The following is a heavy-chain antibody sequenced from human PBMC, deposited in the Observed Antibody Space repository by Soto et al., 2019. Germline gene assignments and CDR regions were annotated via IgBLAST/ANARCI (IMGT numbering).Heavy chain of an antibody. CDR3: ARLAGTTPYFDY. CDR1: GGSISSSSYY. Sequence: QLQLQESGPGLVKPSETLSLTCTVSGGSISSSSYYWGWIRQPPGKGLEWIGSIYYSGSTYYNPSLKSRVTISVDTSKNQFSLKLSSVTAADTAVYYCARLAGTTPYFDYWGQGTLVTVSS. D-gene: IGHD1-7*01. J-gene: IGHJ4*02. CDR2: IYYSGST. V-gene: IGHV4-39*01.